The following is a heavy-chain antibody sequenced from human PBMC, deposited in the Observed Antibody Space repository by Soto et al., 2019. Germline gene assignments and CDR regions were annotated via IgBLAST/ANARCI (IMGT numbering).Heavy chain of an antibody. Sequence: GGSLRLSCAASGFTFSSYAMHWVRQAPGKGLEWVAVISYDGSNKYYADSVKGRFTISRDNSKNTLYLQMHSLRAEDTAVYYCARAGCDGGRCYTLVGLRYGMDVWGQGTTVTVSS. J-gene: IGHJ6*02. CDR2: ISYDGSNK. V-gene: IGHV3-30-3*01. CDR3: ARAGCDGGRCYTLVGLRYGMDV. D-gene: IGHD2-15*01. CDR1: GFTFSSYA.